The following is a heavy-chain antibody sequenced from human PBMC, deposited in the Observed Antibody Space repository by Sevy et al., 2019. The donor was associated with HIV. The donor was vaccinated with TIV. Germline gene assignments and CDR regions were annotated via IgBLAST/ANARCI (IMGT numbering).Heavy chain of an antibody. CDR3: ARTQYSSSWYSGTFDI. D-gene: IGHD6-13*01. Sequence: SETLSLTCAVSGYSISSGYYWGWIRQPPGKGLEWIGSIYHSGSTYYNPSLKSRVTISVDTSKNQFSLKLSSVTAADTAVYYCARTQYSSSWYSGTFDIWGQGTMVTVSS. J-gene: IGHJ3*02. CDR2: IYHSGST. CDR1: GYSISSGYY. V-gene: IGHV4-38-2*01.